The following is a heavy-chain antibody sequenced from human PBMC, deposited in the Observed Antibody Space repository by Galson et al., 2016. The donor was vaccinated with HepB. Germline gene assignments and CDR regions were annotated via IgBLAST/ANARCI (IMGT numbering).Heavy chain of an antibody. CDR1: GFIFSDYD. D-gene: IGHD2-2*01. CDR2: IDSAGDT. J-gene: IGHJ4*02. V-gene: IGHV3-13*01. CDR3: SRALLGGGAGGSDTVAVPSAKDH. Sequence: SLRLSCAASGFIFSDYDMHWVRQVTGKSLEWVSAIDSAGDTFYPGSVKGRFTISRENAKNSLYLQMNGLRAGDTAVYYCSRALLGGGAGGSDTVAVPSAKDHWGQGTLVTVSS.